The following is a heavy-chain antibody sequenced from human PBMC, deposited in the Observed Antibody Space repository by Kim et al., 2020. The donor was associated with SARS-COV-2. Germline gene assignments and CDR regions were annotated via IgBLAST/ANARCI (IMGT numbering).Heavy chain of an antibody. J-gene: IGHJ4*02. Sequence: ASVKVSCKVSGYTLTELSMHWVRQAPGKGLEWTGGFDPEDGETIYAQKFQGRVTMTEVTSTVTAYMELSSLRSEDTAVYYCATIGPWFGEIFGYIDYWGQVTLV. CDR2: FDPEDGET. CDR1: GYTLTELS. CDR3: ATIGPWFGEIFGYIDY. V-gene: IGHV1-24*01. D-gene: IGHD3-10*01.